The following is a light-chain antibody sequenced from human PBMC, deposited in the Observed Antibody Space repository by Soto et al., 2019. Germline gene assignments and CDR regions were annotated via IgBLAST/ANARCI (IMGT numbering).Light chain of an antibody. Sequence: EIVLTQSPGTLSLSPGERATLSCRASQSVSSSYLAWYQQKPGQAPRLLIYGASSRATGIPDRLSGSGSGTDFTLTIIRLEPEDFAVYYCQQYGSSPRFTFGPGTKVDIK. J-gene: IGKJ3*01. V-gene: IGKV3-20*01. CDR2: GAS. CDR1: QSVSSSY. CDR3: QQYGSSPRFT.